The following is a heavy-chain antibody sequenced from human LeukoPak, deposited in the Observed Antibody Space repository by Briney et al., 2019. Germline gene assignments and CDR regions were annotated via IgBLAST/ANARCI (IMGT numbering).Heavy chain of an antibody. CDR3: ARDNSYVGDGYNYAFDI. J-gene: IGHJ3*02. V-gene: IGHV3-33*01. D-gene: IGHD5-24*01. Sequence: GGSLRLSCAASGFTFSSYGMHWVRQAPGKGLEWVAVIWYDGSNKYYADSVKGRFTISRDNSKNTLYLQMNSLRAEDTAVYYCARDNSYVGDGYNYAFDIWGQGTMVTVSS. CDR2: IWYDGSNK. CDR1: GFTFSSYG.